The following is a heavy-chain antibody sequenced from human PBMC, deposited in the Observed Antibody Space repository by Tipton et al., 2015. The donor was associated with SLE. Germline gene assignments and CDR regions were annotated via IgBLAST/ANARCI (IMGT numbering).Heavy chain of an antibody. CDR2: ISGGSSYI. Sequence: LRLSCAASGFSFSDYNMNWVRQAPGKGLEWISYISGGSSYIYYADSVKGRFTISRDNAKNSVFLQMNSLRVEGTGVYYCARGRTGEWGQGTLVTVSS. CDR3: ARGRTGE. CDR1: GFSFSDYN. D-gene: IGHD7-27*01. J-gene: IGHJ4*02. V-gene: IGHV3-21*03.